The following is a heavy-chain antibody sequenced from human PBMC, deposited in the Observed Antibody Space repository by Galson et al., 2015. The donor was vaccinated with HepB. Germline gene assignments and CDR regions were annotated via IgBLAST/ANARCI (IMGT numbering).Heavy chain of an antibody. CDR2: IRSKGNNYAT. CDR1: GFTFSGSA. D-gene: IGHD6-13*01. CDR3: TRLGDFSGYSSR. Sequence: LRLSCAASGFTFSGSAIHWVRQASGKGPEWVGRIRSKGNNYATSYVPSLKGRFTISRDDSKNMAYLHMKSLKTEDTAVYYCTRLGDFSGYSSRWGQGTLVTVSS. J-gene: IGHJ4*02. V-gene: IGHV3-73*01.